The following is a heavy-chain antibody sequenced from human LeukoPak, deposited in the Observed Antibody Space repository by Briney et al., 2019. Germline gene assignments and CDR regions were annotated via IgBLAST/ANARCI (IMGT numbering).Heavy chain of an antibody. V-gene: IGHV4-4*07. CDR2: IYTSGST. CDR3: ARDRPVTYYYGSGSRRAYYYYGMDV. CDR1: GGSISSHY. J-gene: IGHJ6*02. D-gene: IGHD3-10*01. Sequence: SETLSLTCTVSGGSISSHYWSWIRQPAGKGLEWIGRIYTSGSTNYNPSLKSRVTMSVDTSKNQFSLKLSSVTAADTAVYYCARDRPVTYYYGSGSRRAYYYYGMDVWGQGTTVTVSS.